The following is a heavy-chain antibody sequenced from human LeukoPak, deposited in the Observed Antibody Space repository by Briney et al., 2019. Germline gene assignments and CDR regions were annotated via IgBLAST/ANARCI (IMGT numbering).Heavy chain of an antibody. CDR1: GGSLSGYY. V-gene: IGHV4-34*01. CDR3: ARSSIYCSSTSCYGWFDP. CDR2: INHSGST. D-gene: IGHD2-2*01. J-gene: IGHJ5*02. Sequence: PSETLSLTCAVYGGSLSGYYWCWIRQPPGKGLEWIGEINHSGSTNYNPSLKSRVTISVDTSKNQFSLKLSSVTAADTAVYYCARSSIYCSSTSCYGWFDPWGQGTLVTVSS.